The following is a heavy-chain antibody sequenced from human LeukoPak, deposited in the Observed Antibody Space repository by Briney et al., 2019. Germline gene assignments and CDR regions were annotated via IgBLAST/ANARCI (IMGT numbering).Heavy chain of an antibody. CDR3: ARDKGGRLDP. J-gene: IGHJ5*02. V-gene: IGHV4-59*01. CDR1: GGSISSYY. Sequence: SETLSLTCTVSGGSISSYYWRWIRQPPGKGVEWSGYIYYSGSTNYNPFLKSRVTISVDTSKNQFSLKLSSVTAADTAVYYCARDKGGRLDPWGQGTLVTVSS. D-gene: IGHD2-15*01. CDR2: IYYSGST.